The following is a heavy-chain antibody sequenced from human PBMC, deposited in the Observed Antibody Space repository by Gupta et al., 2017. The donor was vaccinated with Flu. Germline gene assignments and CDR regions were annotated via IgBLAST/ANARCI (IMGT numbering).Heavy chain of an antibody. CDR3: ARAAANDWFDP. CDR2: ISRGSSHI. Sequence: NWVRQAPGRGLEWVSYISRGSSHIHYADSVKGRFTISRDNAKNSLYLQMNSLRVEDTAVYYCARAAANDWFDPWGQGTLVTVSS. V-gene: IGHV3-21*01. J-gene: IGHJ5*02. D-gene: IGHD2-15*01.